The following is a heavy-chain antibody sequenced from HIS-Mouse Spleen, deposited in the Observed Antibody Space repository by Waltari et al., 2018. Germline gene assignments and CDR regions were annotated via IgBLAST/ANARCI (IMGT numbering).Heavy chain of an antibody. J-gene: IGHJ4*02. CDR1: GGSISSSSYY. CDR3: ARVPLFLYYFDY. V-gene: IGHV4-39*07. CDR2: IYYSGST. Sequence: QLQLQESGPGLVKPSETLSLTCTVSGGSISSSSYYWGWIRQPPGKGLEWIGSIYYSGSTYYNPSLKSRVTISVDTSKNQFSLKLSSVTAADTAVYYCARVPLFLYYFDYWGQGTLVTVSS.